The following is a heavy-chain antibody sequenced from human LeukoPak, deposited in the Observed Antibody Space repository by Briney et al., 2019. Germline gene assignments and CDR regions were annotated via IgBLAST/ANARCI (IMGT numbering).Heavy chain of an antibody. J-gene: IGHJ4*02. V-gene: IGHV6-1*01. CDR3: ARDLGNTGWYTFDY. D-gene: IGHD6-19*01. CDR1: GDSVSSNNGA. Sequence: SQTLSLTCDISGDSVSSNNGAWNWIRQSPSRGLEWLGRTYYRSKWYNDYAGSLNGRITISPDTSKNQFSLHLNSVTPENTAVYYCARDLGNTGWYTFDYWGQGILVTVSS. CDR2: TYYRSKWYN.